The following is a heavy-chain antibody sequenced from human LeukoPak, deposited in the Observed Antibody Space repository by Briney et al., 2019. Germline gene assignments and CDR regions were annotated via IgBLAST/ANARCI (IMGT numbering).Heavy chain of an antibody. J-gene: IGHJ6*03. CDR1: GFSFSEYS. CDR2: ITSRSAFT. CDR3: ARDLTSAYWSPGGYYYYMDV. Sequence: GGSLRLSCVGSGFSFSEYSMNWVRQSPGKGLEWISYITSRSAFTYFAGSVKGRFTISRDDARNSVYLHLNALRVDDTAVYYCARDLTSAYWSPGGYYYYMDVWGKGTAVTVSS. V-gene: IGHV3-48*01. D-gene: IGHD3-16*01.